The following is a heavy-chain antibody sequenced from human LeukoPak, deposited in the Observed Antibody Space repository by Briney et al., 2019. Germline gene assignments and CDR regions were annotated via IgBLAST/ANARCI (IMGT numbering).Heavy chain of an antibody. V-gene: IGHV3-66*02. CDR1: GFIDNSYA. Sequence: PGGSLGLSCAASGFIDNSYAMSWVRQAPGKGLAWVSLIYSDGVTQYADSVKGRFTISRDNSKNTLYLQMNSLRDEDTAVYFCARDRAEGKTWVEFDPWGQGTLVTVSS. CDR2: IYSDGVT. J-gene: IGHJ5*02. CDR3: ARDRAEGKTWVEFDP.